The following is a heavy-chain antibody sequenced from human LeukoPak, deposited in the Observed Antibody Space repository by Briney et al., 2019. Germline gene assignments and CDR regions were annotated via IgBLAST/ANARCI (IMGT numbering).Heavy chain of an antibody. V-gene: IGHV3-30-3*01. J-gene: IGHJ6*04. CDR2: ISYDASND. D-gene: IGHD1-14*01. CDR1: GFTFRDYP. CDR3: ARSPGFPFGQMDV. Sequence: PGGSLRLSCAASGFTFRDYPMYWVRQAPGKGLEWVAVISYDASNDFYGDSLRGRFTISRDNARNTVYLQMDSLKTDDTAVYYCARSPGFPFGQMDVWGKGTMVTVSS.